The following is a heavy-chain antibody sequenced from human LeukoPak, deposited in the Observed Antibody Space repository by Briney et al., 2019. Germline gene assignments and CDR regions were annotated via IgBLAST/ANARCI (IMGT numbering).Heavy chain of an antibody. CDR3: ARSKRPDAFDI. V-gene: IGHV3-48*03. CDR1: GFTFSSYE. J-gene: IGHJ3*02. CDR2: ISGSGTTI. Sequence: PGGSLRLSCAASGFTFSSYEMNWVRQAPGKGLEWVSYISGSGTTIHYTDSVKGRFTISRDNAKRSLYLQMNSLRAEERAVYYCARSKRPDAFDIWGQGTLVTVSS. D-gene: IGHD4-11*01.